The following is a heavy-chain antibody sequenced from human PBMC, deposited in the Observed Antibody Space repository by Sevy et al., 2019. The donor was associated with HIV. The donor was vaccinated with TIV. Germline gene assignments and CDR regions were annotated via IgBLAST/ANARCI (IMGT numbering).Heavy chain of an antibody. V-gene: IGHV3-21*01. CDR2: ISSSRNYI. CDR3: ARPYGSGSWEAFDI. Sequence: GGSLRLSCAASGFTFSTYTMNWVRQAPRKGLQWVSSISSSRNYIYYADSVKGRFTISRDNAKNSLYIQMNSLRAEDTAVYYCARPYGSGSWEAFDIWGQGTMVTVSS. CDR1: GFTFSTYT. D-gene: IGHD3-10*01. J-gene: IGHJ3*02.